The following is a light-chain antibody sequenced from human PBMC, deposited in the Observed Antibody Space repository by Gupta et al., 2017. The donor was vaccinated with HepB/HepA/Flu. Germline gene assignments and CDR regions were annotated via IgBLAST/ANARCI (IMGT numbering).Light chain of an antibody. J-gene: IGLJ3*02. Sequence: QSVLTQPPSASGTPRQRVTISCSGSSSNIGSKVVNWYQQVPATAPKLLIYSNDQRPSGVPDRFSCSKSGTSAALATSGLQAEDEADYYCAAWDNTLRGWVFGGGTKMTVL. CDR1: SSNIGSKV. CDR3: AAWDNTLRGWV. CDR2: SND. V-gene: IGLV1-44*01.